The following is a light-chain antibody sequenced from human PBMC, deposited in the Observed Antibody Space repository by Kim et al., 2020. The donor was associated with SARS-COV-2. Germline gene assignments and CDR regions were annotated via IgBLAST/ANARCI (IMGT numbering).Light chain of an antibody. Sequence: DIQMTQSPSTLSASVGDRVTITCRASQIISNWLTWYQHKPGKAPKLLIYKTSTLESGVPLRFSGSGSGTEFTLTISSLQPDDFATYYCQQYNTFSFIFGQGTKLEIK. CDR2: KTS. CDR1: QIISNW. CDR3: QQYNTFSFI. V-gene: IGKV1-5*03. J-gene: IGKJ2*01.